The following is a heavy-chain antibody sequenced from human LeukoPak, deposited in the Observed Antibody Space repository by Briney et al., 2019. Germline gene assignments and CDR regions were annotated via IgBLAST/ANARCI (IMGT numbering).Heavy chain of an antibody. Sequence: GGSLGLSCAASEFTFNTYTMNWVRQAPGKGLEWVSSITSRSSYIYYADSVKGRFTISRDNAKNSLYLQMNSLRAEDTAVYYCAREYTALGFDYWGQGTLVTVSS. CDR3: AREYTALGFDY. V-gene: IGHV3-21*01. J-gene: IGHJ4*02. CDR2: ITSRSSYI. D-gene: IGHD5-18*01. CDR1: EFTFNTYT.